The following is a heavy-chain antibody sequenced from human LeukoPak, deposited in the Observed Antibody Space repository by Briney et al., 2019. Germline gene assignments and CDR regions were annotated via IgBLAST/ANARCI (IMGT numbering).Heavy chain of an antibody. V-gene: IGHV3-30-3*01. D-gene: IGHD3-22*01. Sequence: GGSLRLSCAASGFTFSSYAMHWVRQAPGKGLEWVAVISHDGSNKYYADSVKGRFTISRDNSKNTLYLQMNSLRAEDTAVYYCARDGDTYYYDSSGYLYGGKGTLVTVS. CDR2: ISHDGSNK. J-gene: IGHJ4*02. CDR1: GFTFSSYA. CDR3: ARDGDTYYYDSSGYLY.